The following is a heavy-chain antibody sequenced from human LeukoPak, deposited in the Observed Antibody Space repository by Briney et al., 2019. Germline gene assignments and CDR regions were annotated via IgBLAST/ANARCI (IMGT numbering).Heavy chain of an antibody. Sequence: SETLSLTCTVSGGSISSSSFYWGWIRQAPGRGLEWIGSIHYSGGTHYNPSLKSRVSISVDTSKNEFSLKLSSVTAADTAVYYCAKDDPNDYKPWIYWGQGTLVIVSS. V-gene: IGHV4-39*07. CDR2: IHYSGGT. D-gene: IGHD4-11*01. J-gene: IGHJ4*02. CDR1: GGSISSSSFY. CDR3: AKDDPNDYKPWIY.